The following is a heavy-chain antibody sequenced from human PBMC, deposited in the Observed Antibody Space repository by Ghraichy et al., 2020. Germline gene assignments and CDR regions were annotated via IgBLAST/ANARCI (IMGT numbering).Heavy chain of an antibody. J-gene: IGHJ4*02. V-gene: IGHV3-53*01. CDR2: FYSFGGT. Sequence: GGSLRLSCAASGFSVSNNYMSWVRQAPGKGLEWVSVFYSFGGTIHVDSVKGRLTISRDNSKNTVYLQMNSLGPEDTAVYYCTRTSRIGGGDYWGQGTLVTVSS. D-gene: IGHD3-16*01. CDR3: TRTSRIGGGDY. CDR1: GFSVSNNY.